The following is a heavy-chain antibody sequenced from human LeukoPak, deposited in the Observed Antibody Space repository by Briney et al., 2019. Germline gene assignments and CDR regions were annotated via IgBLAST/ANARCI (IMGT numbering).Heavy chain of an antibody. CDR3: ASQDASIYSESSTSPTYSD. CDR2: IIPIFDSA. J-gene: IGHJ4*02. V-gene: IGHV1-69*05. D-gene: IGHD3-22*01. CDR1: GGTFTNYA. Sequence: SVKVSCKASGGTFTNYAFNWVRQAPGQGLEWMGRIIPIFDSAHYAQGFQGRITITTDESSTTAYMTLSSLTSDDTAVYYCASQDASIYSESSTSPTYSDWGQGTLVTVSS.